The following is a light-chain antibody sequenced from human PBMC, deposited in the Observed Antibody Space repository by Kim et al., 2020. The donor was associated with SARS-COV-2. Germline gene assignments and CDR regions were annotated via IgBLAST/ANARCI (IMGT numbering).Light chain of an antibody. CDR1: QSIINS. CDR2: AAS. J-gene: IGKJ4*01. Sequence: SVGDRVTTTCRASQSIINSLAWFQQKQGKVPKSLIYAASRLQSGVSSRFSGSGYGTEFSLTISSLQPQDIATYYCLQNMSYPLTLGGGTKVDIK. CDR3: LQNMSYPLT. V-gene: IGKV1-17*03.